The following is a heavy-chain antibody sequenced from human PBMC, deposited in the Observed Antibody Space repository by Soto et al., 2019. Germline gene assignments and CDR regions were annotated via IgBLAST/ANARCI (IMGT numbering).Heavy chain of an antibody. J-gene: IGHJ4*02. Sequence: ASVKVSCKASGYTFTTYDINWVRQATGQGLEWMGWMNPKTGNTGYAQKFQGRLTMTRASSTSTAYMELSSLRYDDAAVYYCARGGGYCTGGPCSNFEYWDRGTMVTVCS. D-gene: IGHD2-8*02. CDR1: GYTFTTYD. V-gene: IGHV1-8*01. CDR3: ARGGGYCTGGPCSNFEY. CDR2: MNPKTGNT.